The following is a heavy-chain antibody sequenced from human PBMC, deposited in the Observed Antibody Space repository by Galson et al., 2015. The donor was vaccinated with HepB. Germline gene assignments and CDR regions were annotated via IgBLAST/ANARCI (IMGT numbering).Heavy chain of an antibody. CDR2: ISSSSSHI. J-gene: IGHJ4*02. D-gene: IGHD1-26*01. CDR3: ARGPSGSLTQGGDY. V-gene: IGHV3-21*01. Sequence: SLRLSCAASGFTFSSYSMNWVRQAPGKGLEWVSSISSSSSHIYYADSVKGRFTISRDNAKNSLYLQMNSLRAEDTAVYYCARGPSGSLTQGGDYWGQGTLVTVSS. CDR1: GFTFSSYS.